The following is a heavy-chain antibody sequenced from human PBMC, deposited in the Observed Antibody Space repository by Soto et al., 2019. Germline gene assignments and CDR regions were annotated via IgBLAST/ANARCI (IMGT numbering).Heavy chain of an antibody. J-gene: IGHJ3*02. CDR3: ARAPRDYDFWSGYNGDDSFDI. CDR1: GYTFTSYA. CDR2: INAGNGNT. D-gene: IGHD3-3*01. V-gene: IGHV1-3*01. Sequence: ASVKVSCKASGYTFTSYAMHWVRQAPGQRLEWMGWINAGNGNTKYSQKFQGRVTITRDTSASTAYMELSSLRSDDTAVYYCARAPRDYDFWSGYNGDDSFDIWGQGTMVTVSS.